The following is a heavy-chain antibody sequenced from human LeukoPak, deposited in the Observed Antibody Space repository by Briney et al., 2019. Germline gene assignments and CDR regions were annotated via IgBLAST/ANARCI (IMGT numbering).Heavy chain of an antibody. J-gene: IGHJ4*02. D-gene: IGHD3-22*01. CDR3: ARSYYDSSGYFIPGNFDY. Sequence: GGSLRLSCAASGFTFSSYSMNWVRQAPGKGLEWVSSISSSSSYIYYADSVKGRFTISRDNAKNSLYLQMNSLRAEDTAVYYCARSYYDSSGYFIPGNFDYWGQGTLVTVSS. V-gene: IGHV3-21*01. CDR2: ISSSSSYI. CDR1: GFTFSSYS.